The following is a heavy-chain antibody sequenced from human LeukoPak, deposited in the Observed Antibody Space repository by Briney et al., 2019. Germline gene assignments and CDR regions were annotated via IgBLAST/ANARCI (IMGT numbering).Heavy chain of an antibody. Sequence: PSETLSLTCAVYGGSFSGYYWSWIRQPPGKGLEWIGEINHSGSTSYNPSLKSRVTISVDTSKNQFSLKLSSVTAADTAVYYCARGEGEYYYGYWGQGTLVTVSS. CDR1: GGSFSGYY. CDR3: ARGEGEYYYGY. CDR2: INHSGST. V-gene: IGHV4-34*01. D-gene: IGHD3-10*01. J-gene: IGHJ4*02.